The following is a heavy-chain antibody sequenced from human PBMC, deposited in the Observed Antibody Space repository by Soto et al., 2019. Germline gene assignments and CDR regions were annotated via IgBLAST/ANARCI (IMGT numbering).Heavy chain of an antibody. V-gene: IGHV1-2*04. CDR3: ARGLHLYYYGSGSYYNVAYGMDV. D-gene: IGHD3-10*01. CDR1: GYTFTGYY. J-gene: IGHJ6*02. Sequence: QVQLVQSGAEVKKPGASVKVSCKASGYTFTGYYMHWVRQAPGQGLEWMGWINPNTGGTNYAQEFQGWVTMTRDTSISTAYMEVSRLRSDDTAVYYCARGLHLYYYGSGSYYNVAYGMDVWGQGTTVTVSS. CDR2: INPNTGGT.